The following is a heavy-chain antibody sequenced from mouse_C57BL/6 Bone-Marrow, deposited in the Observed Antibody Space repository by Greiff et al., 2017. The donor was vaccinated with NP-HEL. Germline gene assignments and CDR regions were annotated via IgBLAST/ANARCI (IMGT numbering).Heavy chain of an antibody. CDR1: GYSITSGYY. Sequence: EVKLQESGPGLVKPSQSLSLTCSVTGYSITSGYYWNWIRQFPGNKLEWMGYISYDGSNKYNPSLKNRISITRDTSQNQFFLKLNSVTTEDTATYYCARGSLPHRGFAYWGQGTLVTVSA. J-gene: IGHJ3*01. D-gene: IGHD2-10*01. V-gene: IGHV3-6*01. CDR3: ARGSLPHRGFAY. CDR2: ISYDGSN.